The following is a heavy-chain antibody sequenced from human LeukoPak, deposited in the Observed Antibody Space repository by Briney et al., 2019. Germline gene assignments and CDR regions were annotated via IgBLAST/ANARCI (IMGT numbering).Heavy chain of an antibody. D-gene: IGHD6-6*01. CDR1: GYTFTGYY. Sequence: GASVKVSCKASGYTFTGYYMHWVRQAPGQGLEWMGWINPNSGGTNYAQKFQGRVTMTRDTSISTAYMELSRLRSDDTAVYYCARDSESIAGRPPDYWGQGTLVTVSS. CDR2: INPNSGGT. J-gene: IGHJ4*02. CDR3: ARDSESIAGRPPDY. V-gene: IGHV1-2*02.